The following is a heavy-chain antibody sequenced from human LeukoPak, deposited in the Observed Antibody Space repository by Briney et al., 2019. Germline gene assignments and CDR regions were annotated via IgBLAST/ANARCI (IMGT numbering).Heavy chain of an antibody. Sequence: PSETLSLTCAVYGGSFSGYYWSWIRQPPGKGLKWIGEINHSGSTNYNPSLKSRVTISVDTSKNQFSLKLSSVTAADTAVYYCARGKDYGDYAYYFDYWGQGTLVTVSS. D-gene: IGHD4-17*01. J-gene: IGHJ4*02. CDR2: INHSGST. CDR3: ARGKDYGDYAYYFDY. CDR1: GGSFSGYY. V-gene: IGHV4-34*01.